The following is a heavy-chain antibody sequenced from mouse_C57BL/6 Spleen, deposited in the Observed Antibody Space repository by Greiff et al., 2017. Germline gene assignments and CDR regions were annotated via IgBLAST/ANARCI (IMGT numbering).Heavy chain of an antibody. D-gene: IGHD2-1*01. CDR2: ISSGSSTI. J-gene: IGHJ4*01. Sequence: EVQLQQSGGGLVKPGGSLKLSCAASGFTFSDYGMHWVRQAPEEGLEWVAYISSGSSTIYYADTVKGRFTISRDNAKNTLFLQMTSLRSEDTAMYYCARNGNPYYYAMDYWGQGTSVTVSS. CDR3: ARNGNPYYYAMDY. CDR1: GFTFSDYG. V-gene: IGHV5-17*01.